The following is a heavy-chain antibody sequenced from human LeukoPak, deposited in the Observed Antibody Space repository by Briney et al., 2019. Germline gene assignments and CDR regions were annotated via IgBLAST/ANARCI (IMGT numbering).Heavy chain of an antibody. J-gene: IGHJ6*02. CDR3: ASPPGGPGAHNGMDV. CDR1: GFTLSDYY. Sequence: PGGSLRLSCAASGFTLSDYYMSWIRQAPGKGLEWVSYISSSGRTIYYADSVKGRFTISRDNAKNSLYLQMNSLRAEDTAVYYCASPPGGPGAHNGMDVWGQGTTVTVSS. CDR2: ISSSGRTI. V-gene: IGHV3-11*01. D-gene: IGHD1-26*01.